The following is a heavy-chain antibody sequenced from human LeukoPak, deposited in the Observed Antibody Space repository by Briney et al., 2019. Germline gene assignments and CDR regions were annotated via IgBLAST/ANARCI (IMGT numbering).Heavy chain of an antibody. J-gene: IGHJ3*02. D-gene: IGHD1-26*01. CDR1: GFTFRTYD. Sequence: GGSLRLSRAASGFTFRTYDMNWVRQRSGKGLEWVSGIGIAGDPYYPDSVKGRFTISRENAKNSLYLQMSSLRDGDTAVYYCARGRVGAYGFDAFDIWGQGTMVTVSS. CDR3: ARGRVGAYGFDAFDI. V-gene: IGHV3-13*05. CDR2: IGIAGDP.